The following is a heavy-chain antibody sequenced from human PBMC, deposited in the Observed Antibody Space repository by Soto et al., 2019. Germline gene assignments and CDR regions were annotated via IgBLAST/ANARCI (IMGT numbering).Heavy chain of an antibody. J-gene: IGHJ4*02. CDR1: GVSISSYY. D-gene: IGHD3-16*01. Sequence: SETLSLTCTVSGVSISSYYWSWIRQPPGKGLEWIGYIYYSGSTNYNPSLKSRVTISVDTSKNQFSLKLSSVTAADTAVYYCARDPFGRAWGSYDYWGQGTLVTVSS. V-gene: IGHV4-59*01. CDR2: IYYSGST. CDR3: ARDPFGRAWGSYDY.